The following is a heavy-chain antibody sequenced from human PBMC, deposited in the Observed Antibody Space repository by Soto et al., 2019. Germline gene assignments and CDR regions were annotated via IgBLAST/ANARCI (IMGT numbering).Heavy chain of an antibody. V-gene: IGHV4-59*01. CDR2: IYYSGST. CDR3: ARHEMGDGYSWGNWFDP. D-gene: IGHD3-16*01. Sequence: QVQLQESGPGLVKPSETLSLTCTVSGGSISSYYWSWIRQPPGKGLEWIGYIYYSGSTNYNPSLKTLVTISSDTSQNQFSLKLSSVTAADTAVSYCARHEMGDGYSWGNWFDPWGQGTLVTVSS. J-gene: IGHJ5*02. CDR1: GGSISSYY.